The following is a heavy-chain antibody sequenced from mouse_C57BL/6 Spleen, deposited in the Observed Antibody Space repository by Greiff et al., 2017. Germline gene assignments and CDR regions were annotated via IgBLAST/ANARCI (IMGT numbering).Heavy chain of an antibody. CDR1: GYTFTDYY. D-gene: IGHD2-4*01. CDR3: ARDDYEYAMDY. V-gene: IGHV1-26*01. CDR2: INPNNGGT. J-gene: IGHJ4*01. Sequence: EVQLQESGPELVKPGASVKISCTASGYTFTDYYMNWVKQSHGKSLEWIGDINPNNGGTSYNQKFKGKATLTVAKSSSTAYMQRRSLTSADAADYDCARDDYEYAMDYWGQGTSVTVSS.